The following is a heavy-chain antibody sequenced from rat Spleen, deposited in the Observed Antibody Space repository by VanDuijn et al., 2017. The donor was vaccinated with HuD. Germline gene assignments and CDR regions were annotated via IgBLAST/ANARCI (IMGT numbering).Heavy chain of an antibody. V-gene: IGHV5-29*01. J-gene: IGHJ2*01. Sequence: EVHLVESGGGLVQPGRSLKLSCAASGFIFSKYDMVWVRQTPTKGLEWVASINYEGSSTFYRDSVKGRFTISRGNAENSLYLQMDSLRSEDTATYYCARGRLFDYWGQGVMVTVSS. CDR2: INYEGSST. CDR3: ARGRLFDY. CDR1: GFIFSKYD.